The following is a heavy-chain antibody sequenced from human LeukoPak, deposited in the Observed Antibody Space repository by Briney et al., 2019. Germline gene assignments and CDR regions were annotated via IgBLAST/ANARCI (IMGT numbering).Heavy chain of an antibody. D-gene: IGHD3-10*01. CDR3: AKALFNYYGSGSSFDY. J-gene: IGHJ4*02. CDR1: GFTFSDYY. V-gene: IGHV3-11*01. Sequence: GGSLRLSCAASGFTFSDYYMSWIRQAPGKGLEWVSYISSSGSTIYYADSVKGRFTISRDNAKNSLYLQMNSLRAEDTAVYYCAKALFNYYGSGSSFDYWGQGTLVTVSS. CDR2: ISSSGSTI.